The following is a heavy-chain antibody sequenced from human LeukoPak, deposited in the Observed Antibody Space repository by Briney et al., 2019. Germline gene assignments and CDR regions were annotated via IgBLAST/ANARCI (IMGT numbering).Heavy chain of an antibody. J-gene: IGHJ4*02. CDR1: GFTFTSSA. D-gene: IGHD3-22*01. CDR3: AASPDYYDSSGYSYYFDY. Sequence: SVKVSCKASGFTFTSSAVQWVRQARGQRLEWIGWIVVGSGDTNYAQKFQERVTITRDMSTSTAYMELSSLRSEDTAVYYCAASPDYYDSSGYSYYFDYWGQGTLVTVSS. V-gene: IGHV1-58*01. CDR2: IVVGSGDT.